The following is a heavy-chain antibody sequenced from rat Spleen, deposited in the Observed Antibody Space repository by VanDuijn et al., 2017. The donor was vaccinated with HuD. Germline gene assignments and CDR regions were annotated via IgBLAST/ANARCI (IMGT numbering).Heavy chain of an antibody. CDR2: ISTSGGNT. CDR3: TRGWLSPYNWFAY. V-gene: IGHV5-46*01. Sequence: EVQLVESGGGLVQPGRSMKLSCAASGFTFSSFPMAWVRQAPTKGLEWVATISTSGGNTYYRDSVKGRFTISRDNAKSTLYLQMNSLRSEDTATYYCTRGWLSPYNWFAYWGQGVMVTVSS. J-gene: IGHJ2*01. CDR1: GFTFSSFP. D-gene: IGHD1-12*03.